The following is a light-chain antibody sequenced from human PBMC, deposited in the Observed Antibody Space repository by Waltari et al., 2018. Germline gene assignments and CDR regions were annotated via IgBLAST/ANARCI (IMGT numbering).Light chain of an antibody. CDR3: SSYGGSNNFYV. V-gene: IGLV2-8*01. CDR1: SSDVGGYNY. Sequence: QSALTQPPSASGSPGQSVTISCAGTSSDVGGYNYVSWYQHHPGKAPKLIIYEVTKRPPGVPDRFSGAKSGNTASLTVAGLQAEDESDDYCSSYGGSNNFYVFGTGTKVSVL. CDR2: EVT. J-gene: IGLJ1*01.